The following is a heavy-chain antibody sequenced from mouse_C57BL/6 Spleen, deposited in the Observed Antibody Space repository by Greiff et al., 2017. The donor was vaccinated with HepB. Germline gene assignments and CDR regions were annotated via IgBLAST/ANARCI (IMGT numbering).Heavy chain of an antibody. Sequence: QVQLQQSGAELARPGASVKLSCKASGYTFTSYGISWVKQRTGQGLEWIGEIYPRSGNTYYNEKFKGKATLTADKSSSTAYMEHRSLTSGDSAVFFCTGGLITTVVATGYWGQGTTLTVSS. CDR1: GYTFTSYG. V-gene: IGHV1-81*01. CDR3: TGGLITTVVATGY. J-gene: IGHJ2*01. CDR2: IYPRSGNT. D-gene: IGHD1-1*01.